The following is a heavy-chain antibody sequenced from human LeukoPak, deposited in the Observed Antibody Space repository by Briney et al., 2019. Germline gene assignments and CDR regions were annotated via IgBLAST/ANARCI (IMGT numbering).Heavy chain of an antibody. V-gene: IGHV3-30*02. D-gene: IGHD3-22*01. J-gene: IGHJ6*03. Sequence: GGSLRLSCAASGFTFSSYGMHWVRQAPGKGLEWVAFIRYDGNNKYYADSVKGRFTISRDNSRNTLYLQMNSLRPEDTAVYYCAKDGYESSGYYFYYYMDVWGKGTTVTISS. CDR2: IRYDGNNK. CDR1: GFTFSSYG. CDR3: AKDGYESSGYYFYYYMDV.